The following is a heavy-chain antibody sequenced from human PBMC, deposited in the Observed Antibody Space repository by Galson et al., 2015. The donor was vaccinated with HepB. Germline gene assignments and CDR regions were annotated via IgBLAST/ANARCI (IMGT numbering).Heavy chain of an antibody. J-gene: IGHJ4*02. Sequence: CAISGDSVSSDGAAWNWIRQSPSRGPEWRGRTYYRTKRCNDYAVSVKSRITINPDTYKNQFSLQLRSVTAEDTAEYYCARETPGDQGYDYWGQGTLVTVSS. CDR3: ARETPGDQGYDY. V-gene: IGHV6-1*01. CDR2: TYYRTKRCN. D-gene: IGHD7-27*01. CDR1: GDSVSSDGAA.